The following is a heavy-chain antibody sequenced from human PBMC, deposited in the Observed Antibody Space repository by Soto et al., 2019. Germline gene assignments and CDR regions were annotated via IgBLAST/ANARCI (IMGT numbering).Heavy chain of an antibody. CDR3: ARDGGRFGELFL. CDR1: GASINSGGYY. V-gene: IGHV4-31*03. J-gene: IGHJ4*02. CDR2: IHYSGTT. D-gene: IGHD3-10*01. Sequence: SETLSLTCRVSGASINSGGYYWNWIRQNPGKGLEWIGYIHYSGTTSYNPSLKSRVTISVDTSKKQFSLRLTSVTAADTAVYYCARDGGRFGELFLWGQGTLVTVSS.